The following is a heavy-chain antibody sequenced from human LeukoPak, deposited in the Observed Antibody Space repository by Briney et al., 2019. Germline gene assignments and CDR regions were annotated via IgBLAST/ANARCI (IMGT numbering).Heavy chain of an antibody. CDR1: GYTFTSYA. J-gene: IGHJ4*02. Sequence: ASVKVSCKASGYTFTSYAMHWVRQAPGQRLEWMGWIDAGNGNTKYSQKFQGRVTITRDTSASTAYMELSSLRSEDTAVYYCARVSGSTIFGVVIQAPFDYWGQGTLVTVSS. CDR3: ARVSGSTIFGVVIQAPFDY. D-gene: IGHD3-3*01. CDR2: IDAGNGNT. V-gene: IGHV1-3*01.